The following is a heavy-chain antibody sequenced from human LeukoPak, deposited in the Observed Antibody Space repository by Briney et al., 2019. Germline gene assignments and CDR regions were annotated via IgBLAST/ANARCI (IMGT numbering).Heavy chain of an antibody. J-gene: IGHJ6*02. CDR3: ARARRFLEWLGYYYGMDV. D-gene: IGHD3-3*01. CDR2: ISSSGSTI. Sequence: PGGSLRLSCAASGFTVSSNYMSWVRQAPGKGLEWVSYISSSGSTIYYADSVKGRFTISRDNAKNSLYLQMNSLRAEDTAVYYCARARRFLEWLGYYYGMDVWGQGTTVTVSS. CDR1: GFTVSSNY. V-gene: IGHV3-11*01.